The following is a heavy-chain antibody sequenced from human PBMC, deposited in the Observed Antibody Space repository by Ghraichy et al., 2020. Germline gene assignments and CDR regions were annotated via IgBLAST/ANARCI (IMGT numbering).Heavy chain of an antibody. CDR3: ARDEWLAVNCGGDCYNFDY. D-gene: IGHD2-21*02. V-gene: IGHV1-2*02. CDR2: INPNSGGT. CDR1: GYTFTGYY. Sequence: ASVKVSCKASGYTFTGYYMHWVRQAPGQGLEWMGWINPNSGGTNYAQKFQGRVTMTRDTSISTAYMELSRLRSDDTAVYYCARDEWLAVNCGGDCYNFDYWGQGTLVTVSS. J-gene: IGHJ4*02.